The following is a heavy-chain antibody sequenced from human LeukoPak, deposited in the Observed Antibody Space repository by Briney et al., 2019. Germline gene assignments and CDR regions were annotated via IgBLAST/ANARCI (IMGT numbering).Heavy chain of an antibody. CDR3: ASHYRCANGVCDAEFDY. CDR2: INHSGST. V-gene: IGHV4-39*01. Sequence: PSESLSLTCTVSGGSISGSSYYWGWIRQPPGTGREWNRRINHSGSTYNNPSIKSRVPISVDTSNKQFSMKLSSVSAGDTAVYYCASHYRCANGVCDAEFDYWGQGTLVTVSS. J-gene: IGHJ4*02. CDR1: GGSISGSSYY. D-gene: IGHD2-8*01.